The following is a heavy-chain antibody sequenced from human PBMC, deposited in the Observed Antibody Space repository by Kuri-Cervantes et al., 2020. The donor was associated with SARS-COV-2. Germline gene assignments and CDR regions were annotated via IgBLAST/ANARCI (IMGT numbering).Heavy chain of an antibody. CDR1: GFTFSSYA. Sequence: GESLKISCVASGFTFSSYAMHWVRQAPGKGLEWVAVISYDGSNKYYADSVKGRFTISRDNSKNTLYLQMNSLRAEDTAVYYCARGNPYGMDVWGQGTTVTVSS. D-gene: IGHD1-14*01. J-gene: IGHJ6*02. CDR3: ARGNPYGMDV. V-gene: IGHV3-30*01. CDR2: ISYDGSNK.